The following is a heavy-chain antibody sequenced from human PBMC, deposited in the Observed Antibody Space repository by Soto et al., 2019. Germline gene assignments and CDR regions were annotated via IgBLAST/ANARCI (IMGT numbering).Heavy chain of an antibody. CDR1: GGSISSFY. CDR2: IYYSGTT. V-gene: IGHV4-59*01. Sequence: SETLSLTCSVSGGSISSFYWSWIRQPPGKGLEWIGYIYYSGTTNYNPSLKSRVTISVDSSKNQFSLKLSSVTAADTAVYYCARDTGDYWGQGTLVTVSS. CDR3: ARDTGDY. J-gene: IGHJ4*02.